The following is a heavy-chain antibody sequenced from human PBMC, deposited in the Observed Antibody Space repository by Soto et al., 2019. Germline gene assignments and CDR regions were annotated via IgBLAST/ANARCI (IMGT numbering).Heavy chain of an antibody. CDR2: ISYDGSNK. D-gene: IGHD6-19*01. CDR1: GFTFRSYG. J-gene: IGHJ4*02. CDR3: AKRGPTSSSGWFSVDY. Sequence: HPGGSLRLSCAASGFTFRSYGMHWVRQAPGKGLEWVAIISYDGSNKYYAGSVKGRFNISRDDSKNTLYLQMNSLRAEDTAVYYCAKRGPTSSSGWFSVDYWGQGTLVTVSS. V-gene: IGHV3-30*18.